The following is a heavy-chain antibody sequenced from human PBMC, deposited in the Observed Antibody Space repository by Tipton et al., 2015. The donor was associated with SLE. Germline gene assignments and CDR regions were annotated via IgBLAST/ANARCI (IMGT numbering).Heavy chain of an antibody. CDR1: GGSISSYF. J-gene: IGHJ4*02. CDR3: ARGTRVSATKL. CDR2: AEYSGST. V-gene: IGHV4-59*01. D-gene: IGHD2-21*02. Sequence: TLSLTCTVSGGSISSYFWSWIRQPPGKGLEWLGYAEYSGSTNYNPSLKSRVTISVDLSKNQFSLHLTSMTAADTAVYYCARGTRVSATKLWGQGTLVTVSS.